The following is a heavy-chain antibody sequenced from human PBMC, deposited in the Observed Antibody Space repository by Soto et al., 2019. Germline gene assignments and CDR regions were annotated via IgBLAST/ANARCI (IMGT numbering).Heavy chain of an antibody. CDR2: LYYGRSA. V-gene: IGHV4-59*01. J-gene: IGHJ4*02. Sequence: QVQLQESGPGLVKPSETLSLTCAVSGDSISSYYCMWIRQPPGKGLESIGYLYYGRSANYNPSLKMRVTLSVDTSTNQCSLTLSSMSAADTAVYYCALRSMAVVPEYWGQGTLVTVSS. CDR1: GDSISSYY. CDR3: ALRSMAVVPEY. D-gene: IGHD3-22*01.